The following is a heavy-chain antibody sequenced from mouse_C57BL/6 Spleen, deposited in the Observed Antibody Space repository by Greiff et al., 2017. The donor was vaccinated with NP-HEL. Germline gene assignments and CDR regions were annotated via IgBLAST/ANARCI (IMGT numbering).Heavy chain of an antibody. D-gene: IGHD2-5*01. Sequence: VQLVESGAELAKPGASVKLSCKASGYTFTSYWMHWVKQRPGKGLEWIGRIYPGDGDTNYNGKFKGKATLTADKSSSTAYMQLSSLTSEDSAVYFCARESLTYYSNYDYAMDYWGQGTSVTVSS. V-gene: IGHV1-82*01. CDR2: IYPGDGDT. J-gene: IGHJ4*01. CDR3: ARESLTYYSNYDYAMDY. CDR1: GYTFTSYW.